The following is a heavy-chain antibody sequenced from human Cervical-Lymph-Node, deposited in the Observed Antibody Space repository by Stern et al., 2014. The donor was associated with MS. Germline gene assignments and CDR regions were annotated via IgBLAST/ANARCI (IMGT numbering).Heavy chain of an antibody. D-gene: IGHD2-15*01. Sequence: QLQLQQWGAGLLKPSETLSLTCAVYGGSFSGYYWSWIRQPPGKGLEWIGEINHSGSTNYNPSLKSRVTISVDTSKNQFSLKLSSVTAADTAVYYCARIGGGYATLYYYYGMDVWGQGTTVTVSS. J-gene: IGHJ6*02. V-gene: IGHV4-34*01. CDR2: INHSGST. CDR1: GGSFSGYY. CDR3: ARIGGGYATLYYYYGMDV.